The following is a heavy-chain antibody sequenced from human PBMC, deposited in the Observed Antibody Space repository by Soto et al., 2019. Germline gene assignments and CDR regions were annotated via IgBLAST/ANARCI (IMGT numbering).Heavy chain of an antibody. Sequence: QVHLVQSGGEVKKPATSVKVSCKASGYTFNSHGISWVRQAPGQGLEWMGWINTYSGKTNYAQKFQGRVTMTTTTPTNTTYLELRSLRSGDTAVYYCARGPGGATKPYYYYAMDVWGQGTPITVSS. V-gene: IGHV1-18*04. J-gene: IGHJ6*01. CDR1: GYTFNSHG. CDR2: INTYSGKT. D-gene: IGHD1-26*01. CDR3: ARGPGGATKPYYYYAMDV.